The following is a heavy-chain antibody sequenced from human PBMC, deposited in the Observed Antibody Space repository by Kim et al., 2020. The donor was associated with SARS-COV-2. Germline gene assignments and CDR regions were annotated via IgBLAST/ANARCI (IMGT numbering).Heavy chain of an antibody. V-gene: IGHV1-46*01. CDR2: INPSGGST. Sequence: ASVKVSCKAYGYTFTSYYMHWVRQAPGQGLEWMGIINPSGGSTNYAQKFQGRVTMTRDTSTSTVYMELSSLRSEDTAVFYCARDKGSGWSSFDYWGQGTLVPVSS. J-gene: IGHJ4*02. CDR1: GYTFTSYY. CDR3: ARDKGSGWSSFDY. D-gene: IGHD6-19*01.